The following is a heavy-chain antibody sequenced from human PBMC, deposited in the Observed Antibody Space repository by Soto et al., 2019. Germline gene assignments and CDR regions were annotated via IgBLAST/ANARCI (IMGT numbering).Heavy chain of an antibody. J-gene: IGHJ4*02. Sequence: GGSLRLSCAASGFTFSSYEMNWVRQAPGKGLEWISYISSSGSSIYYADSVKGRFTISRDYANNSLYLQMNSLGAEDTAVYYCAGGSYGRLRSGRGPSFDYWGQGTLVTVSS. CDR2: ISSSGSSI. D-gene: IGHD3-10*02. CDR1: GFTFSSYE. CDR3: AGGSYGRLRSGRGPSFDY. V-gene: IGHV3-48*03.